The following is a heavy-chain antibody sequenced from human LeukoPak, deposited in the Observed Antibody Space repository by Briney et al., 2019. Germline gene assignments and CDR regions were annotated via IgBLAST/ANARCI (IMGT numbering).Heavy chain of an antibody. V-gene: IGHV1-2*04. Sequence: GASVKVSCKASGYTFTGYYMHWVRQAPGQGLEWMGWINPNSGGTNYAQKFQGWVTMTRDTSISTAYMELSRLRSDDTAVYYCAIEPGAAAGNPLGAFDIWGQGTMVTVSS. CDR1: GYTFTGYY. J-gene: IGHJ3*02. CDR3: AIEPGAAAGNPLGAFDI. D-gene: IGHD6-13*01. CDR2: INPNSGGT.